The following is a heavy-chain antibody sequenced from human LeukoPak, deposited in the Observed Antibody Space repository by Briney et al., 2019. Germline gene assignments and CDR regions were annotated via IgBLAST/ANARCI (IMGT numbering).Heavy chain of an antibody. V-gene: IGHV1-69*13. D-gene: IGHD3-3*01. J-gene: IGHJ4*02. CDR3: ARGEYYDFWSGYPFDY. CDR2: IIPIFGTA. CDR1: GGTFSSYA. Sequence: SVKVSCKASGGTFSSYAISWVRQAPGQGLEWMGGIIPIFGTANYAQKFQGRVTITADESTSAAYMELSSLRSEDTAVYYCARGEYYDFWSGYPFDYWGQGTLVTVSS.